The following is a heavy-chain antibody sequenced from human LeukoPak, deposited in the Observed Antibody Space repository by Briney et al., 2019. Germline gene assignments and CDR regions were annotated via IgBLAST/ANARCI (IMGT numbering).Heavy chain of an antibody. D-gene: IGHD2-15*01. V-gene: IGHV4-39*07. J-gene: IGHJ4*02. CDR3: AGCSGGSCYGDY. CDR2: IYYSGST. CDR1: GGSISSSSYY. Sequence: PSETLSLTCTVSGGSISSSSYYWGWIHQPPGKGLEWIGSIYYSGSTYYNPSLKSRVTISVDTSKNQFSLKLSSVTAADTAVYYCAGCSGGSCYGDYWGQGTLVTVSS.